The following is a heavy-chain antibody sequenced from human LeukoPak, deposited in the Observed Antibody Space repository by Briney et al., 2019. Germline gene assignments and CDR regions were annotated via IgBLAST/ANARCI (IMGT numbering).Heavy chain of an antibody. J-gene: IGHJ4*02. CDR2: ISPSSTYI. Sequence: GGSLRLSCAASGFTFSSFKMTWVRQAPGKGLEWVASISPSSTYIYYGDSLKGRVTVSRDNAKSLLFLHMSSLRPDDTAVYYCARDFTGGEYFDSWGEGALVSVSS. CDR3: ARDFTGGEYFDS. D-gene: IGHD3-16*01. V-gene: IGHV3-21*06. CDR1: GFTFSSFK.